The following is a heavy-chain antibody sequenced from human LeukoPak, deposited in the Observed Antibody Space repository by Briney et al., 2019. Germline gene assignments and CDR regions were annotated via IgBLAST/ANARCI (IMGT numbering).Heavy chain of an antibody. CDR2: IKQDGSEK. CDR1: GFTFSSYW. J-gene: IGHJ4*02. Sequence: GGSLRLSCAASGFTFSSYWMSWVRQAPGKGLEWVANIKQDGSEKYYVDSVKGRFTISRDNAKNSLYLQMNSLRAEDTAVYYCARAGDYDSSGYYYVPTLKFDYWGQGTLVTVSS. D-gene: IGHD3-22*01. CDR3: ARAGDYDSSGYYYVPTLKFDY. V-gene: IGHV3-7*01.